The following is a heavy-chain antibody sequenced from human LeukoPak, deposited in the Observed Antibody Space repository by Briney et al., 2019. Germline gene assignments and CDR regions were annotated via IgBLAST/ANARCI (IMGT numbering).Heavy chain of an antibody. CDR2: INHSGST. CDR1: GGSISSGGYS. Sequence: SQTLSLTCAVSGGSISSGGYSWSWIRQPPGKGLEWIGYINHSGSTNYNPSLKSRVTISVDTSKNQFSLKLSSVTAADTAVYYCARAWDYWGQGTLVTVSS. V-gene: IGHV4-30-2*01. J-gene: IGHJ4*02. CDR3: ARAWDY.